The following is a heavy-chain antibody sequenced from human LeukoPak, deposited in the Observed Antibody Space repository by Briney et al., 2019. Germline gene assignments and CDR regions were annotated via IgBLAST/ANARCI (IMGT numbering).Heavy chain of an antibody. CDR1: GFTFSSYW. Sequence: GGSLRLSCAASGFTFSSYWMSWVRQAPGKGLEWVANIKQDGSEKYYVDSVKGRFTISRDNAKNSLYLQMNSLRAEDTAVYYCARGRLHLWFGELSFPFDYWGQGTLVTVSS. J-gene: IGHJ4*02. CDR2: IKQDGSEK. V-gene: IGHV3-7*01. CDR3: ARGRLHLWFGELSFPFDY. D-gene: IGHD3-10*01.